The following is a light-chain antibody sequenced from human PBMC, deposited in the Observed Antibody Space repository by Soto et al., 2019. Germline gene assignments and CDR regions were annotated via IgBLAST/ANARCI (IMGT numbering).Light chain of an antibody. CDR3: SSYTSSSTLV. CDR2: EVT. Sequence: QSALTQPASVSGSPGQSITISCTGTSSDVGGYNYVPWYQQHPGTAPKLMIYEVTDRPSRVSNRFSGSKSGNTASLTISGLQADDEADYYCSSYTSSSTLVFGTGTKLTVL. V-gene: IGLV2-14*01. J-gene: IGLJ1*01. CDR1: SSDVGGYNY.